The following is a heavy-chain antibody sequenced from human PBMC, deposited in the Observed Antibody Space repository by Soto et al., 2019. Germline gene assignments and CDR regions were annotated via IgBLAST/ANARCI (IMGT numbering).Heavy chain of an antibody. J-gene: IGHJ6*02. CDR2: IYHSGST. CDR3: ARDSGITGTRGSYYYYGMDV. D-gene: IGHD1-20*01. V-gene: IGHV4-38-2*02. CDR1: GYSISSGYY. Sequence: SETLSLTCAVSGYSISSGYYWGWIRQPPGKGLDWIGSIYHSGSTYYTPSLKSRVTISVDTSKNQFSLKLSSVTAADTAVYYCARDSGITGTRGSYYYYGMDVWGQGTTVTVSS.